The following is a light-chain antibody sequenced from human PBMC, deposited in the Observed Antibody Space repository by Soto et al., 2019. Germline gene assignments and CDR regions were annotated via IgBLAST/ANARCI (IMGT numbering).Light chain of an antibody. V-gene: IGKV1-12*01. CDR1: QGISSF. J-gene: IGKJ4*01. CDR3: QQVKSFPLT. CDR2: TAT. Sequence: DIQMTQSPSSVSASVGDRVTITCRASQGISSFLAWYQQKQGKAPKLLIYTATTLQSGVPSRFSGSGSGTDFTLTISSLQPADFAIYYCQQVKSFPLTFGGGTKVEIK.